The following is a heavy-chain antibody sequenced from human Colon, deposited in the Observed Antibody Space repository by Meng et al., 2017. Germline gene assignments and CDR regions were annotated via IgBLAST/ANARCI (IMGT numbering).Heavy chain of an antibody. D-gene: IGHD5-24*01. J-gene: IGHJ4*02. V-gene: IGHV3-33*01. Sequence: GESLKISCAASGFTFSSYAIHWVRKAPGKGLEWVAVIWHDGSRKEYGDSVKGRFTMSRDNSKKTLYLEMNSLRAEDTGVYYCARDCGPRDTSYHPTNYFDSWGQGTRVTVSS. CDR1: GFTFSSYA. CDR2: IWHDGSRK. CDR3: ARDCGPRDTSYHPTNYFDS.